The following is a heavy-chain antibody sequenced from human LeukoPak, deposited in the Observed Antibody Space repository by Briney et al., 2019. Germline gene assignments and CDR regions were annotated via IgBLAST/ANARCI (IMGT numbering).Heavy chain of an antibody. V-gene: IGHV3-23*01. D-gene: IGHD5-24*01. Sequence: GGSLRLSCAASGSTFNNYAMSWVRQAPGRGLEWVSTISGSAGSTYYADSVRGRFTISRDNSKSTLFLQMNSLRADDTAFYYCAKNLPLPLDVATKSPFDYWGRGTLVTFSS. CDR3: AKNLPLPLDVATKSPFDY. CDR1: GSTFNNYA. CDR2: ISGSAGST. J-gene: IGHJ4*02.